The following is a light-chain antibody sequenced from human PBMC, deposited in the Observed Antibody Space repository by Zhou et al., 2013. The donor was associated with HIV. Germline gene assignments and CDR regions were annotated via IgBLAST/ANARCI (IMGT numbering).Light chain of an antibody. CDR3: QQYHMWPIT. CDR1: QYISSSY. CDR2: GAS. J-gene: IGKJ5*01. Sequence: EIVLTQSPGTLSLSPGERATLSCRASQYISSSYLAWYQQKPGQAPRLLIYGASTRAIGIPARFSGSGYGTEFTLTISSLQSEDFAVYYCQQYHMWPITFGQGTRLDIK. V-gene: IGKV3-15*01.